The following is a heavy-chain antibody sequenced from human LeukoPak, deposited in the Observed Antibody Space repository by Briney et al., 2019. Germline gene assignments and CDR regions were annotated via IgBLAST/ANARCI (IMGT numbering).Heavy chain of an antibody. V-gene: IGHV3-30*04. Sequence: GGSLRLSCAASGFTFSSYAMHWVRQAPGKGLEWVAVISYDGSNKYYADSVKGRFTISRDNSKNTLYLQMNSLRAEDTAVYYCAKDRGGALDPYYFDYWGQGTLVTVSS. CDR2: ISYDGSNK. J-gene: IGHJ4*02. CDR3: AKDRGGALDPYYFDY. CDR1: GFTFSSYA. D-gene: IGHD3/OR15-3a*01.